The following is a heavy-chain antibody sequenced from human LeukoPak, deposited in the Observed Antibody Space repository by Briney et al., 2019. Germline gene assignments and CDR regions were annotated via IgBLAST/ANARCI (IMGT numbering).Heavy chain of an antibody. CDR1: GFTFSTYA. CDR3: VKRAMAGGYFDY. J-gene: IGHJ4*02. D-gene: IGHD4-23*01. V-gene: IGHV3-64D*09. Sequence: GGSLRLSCSASGFTFSTYAMYWVRQAPGTGPQYVSAISSNGGSTYADSVKGRFTISRDNSKNTLFLQMSSLRAGDTAVYYCVKRAMAGGYFDYWGQGTLVTVSS. CDR2: ISSNGGST.